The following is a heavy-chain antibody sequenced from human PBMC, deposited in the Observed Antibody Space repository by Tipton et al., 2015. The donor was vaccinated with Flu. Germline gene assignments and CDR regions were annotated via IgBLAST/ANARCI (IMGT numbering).Heavy chain of an antibody. CDR2: ISHEGGDK. CDR1: GFSFSTFA. CDR3: AKDATPYNVLTGYYDY. J-gene: IGHJ4*02. V-gene: IGHV3-30*18. Sequence: QVQLVQSGGGVVKPGTSLRLSCEVSGFSFSTFAMDWVRQAPGKGLEWVAAISHEGGDKYFADSVKGRFTIPRDNSKNTLYLQMNSLRVEDTAVYYCAKDATPYNVLTGYYDYWGQGSMVTVSS. D-gene: IGHD3-9*01.